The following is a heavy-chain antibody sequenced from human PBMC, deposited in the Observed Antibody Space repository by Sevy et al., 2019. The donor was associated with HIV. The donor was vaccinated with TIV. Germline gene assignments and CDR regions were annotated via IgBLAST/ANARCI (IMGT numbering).Heavy chain of an antibody. V-gene: IGHV3-7*01. CDR2: INQNGSVT. CDR1: GFTFSDYG. J-gene: IGHJ4*02. Sequence: GGSLRLSCAASGFTFSDYGMQWVRQTPGKGLEWVANINQNGSVTYYVDSVKGRFTISRDNSRNLLYLQMTSLRVEDTALYYCVRAVATNGSFWGQGTLVTVSS. D-gene: IGHD2-15*01. CDR3: VRAVATNGSF.